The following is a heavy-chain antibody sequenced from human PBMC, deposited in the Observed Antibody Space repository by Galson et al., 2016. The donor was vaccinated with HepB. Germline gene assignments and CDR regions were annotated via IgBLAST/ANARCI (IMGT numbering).Heavy chain of an antibody. CDR2: IYYSGST. Sequence: SETLSLTCTVYGGSISSSEYYWAWIRQSPENGLEWIGYIYYSGSTNYNPSLKSRVTISVNTSKNQFSLKLSSVTAADTAVYYCARHLVGGVKSFDYWGQGTLVTVSS. V-gene: IGHV4-61*05. D-gene: IGHD3-10*01. CDR1: GGSISSSEYY. J-gene: IGHJ4*02. CDR3: ARHLVGGVKSFDY.